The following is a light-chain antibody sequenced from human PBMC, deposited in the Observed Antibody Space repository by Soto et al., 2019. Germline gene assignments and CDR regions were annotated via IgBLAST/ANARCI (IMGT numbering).Light chain of an antibody. CDR1: QDIGIY. CDR2: AAS. Sequence: AIQLTQSPSSLSASVGDRVTITCRASQDIGIYLAWYQQKPGKAPNLLIYAASSLQRGVPSRFSGSGSGTDFTLTIRSLQPEDFATYHCQQYYSYPRTFGQGTKVDIK. V-gene: IGKV1-13*02. J-gene: IGKJ1*01. CDR3: QQYYSYPRT.